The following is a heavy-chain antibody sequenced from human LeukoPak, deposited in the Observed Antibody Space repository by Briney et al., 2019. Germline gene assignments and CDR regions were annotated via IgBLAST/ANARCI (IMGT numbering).Heavy chain of an antibody. Sequence: SETLSLTCAVYGGSFSGYYWSWIRQPPGKGLEWIGEINHSGSTNYSPSLKSRVTISVNTSKNQFSLKLTSVTAADTAVYYRARAEFALAPHRGTPFDYWGQGTLVTVSS. CDR2: INHSGST. D-gene: IGHD6-6*01. CDR1: GGSFSGYY. CDR3: ARAEFALAPHRGTPFDY. J-gene: IGHJ4*02. V-gene: IGHV4-34*01.